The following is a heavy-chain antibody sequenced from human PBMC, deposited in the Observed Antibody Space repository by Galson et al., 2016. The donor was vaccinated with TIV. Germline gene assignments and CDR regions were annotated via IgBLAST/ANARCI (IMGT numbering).Heavy chain of an antibody. CDR1: GGTFSSYV. J-gene: IGHJ6*02. D-gene: IGHD1-14*01. CDR3: AKDRNPAMDTYYHYYGMDV. CDR2: IIPLFGTA. Sequence: SVKVSCKASGGTFSSYVISWVRQAPGQGHEWIGGIIPLFGTANYAQKFQGRVTITADESTSTAYLEVSSLRSEDTAVYYCAKDRNPAMDTYYHYYGMDVWGQGTTVTVSS. V-gene: IGHV1-69*13.